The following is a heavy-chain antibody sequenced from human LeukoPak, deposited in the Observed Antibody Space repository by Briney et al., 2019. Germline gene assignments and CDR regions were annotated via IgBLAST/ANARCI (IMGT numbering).Heavy chain of an antibody. J-gene: IGHJ3*02. CDR3: ARDLPGIVWFGEGSLDAFDI. Sequence: SETLSLTCTVSGGSISSSYYYWGWIRQPPGKGLVWIGSIYYSGNTYYNPSLKSRVTISVDTSKNQFSLKLRSVTAADTAVYYCARDLPGIVWFGEGSLDAFDIWGQGTMVTVSS. CDR2: IYYSGNT. D-gene: IGHD3-10*01. V-gene: IGHV4-39*07. CDR1: GGSISSSYYY.